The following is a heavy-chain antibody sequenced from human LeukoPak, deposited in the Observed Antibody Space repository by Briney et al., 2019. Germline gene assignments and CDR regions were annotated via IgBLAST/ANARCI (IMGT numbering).Heavy chain of an antibody. Sequence: PGGSLGLSCAASGFTVSTSYMSWGRQAPGKGLEWVSVLFRDDTTYYADSVKGRFTISRDNSKNTLYLQMNSLRPEDTSVYYCARGGEYSSSSNFAYWSQGTLVTVSS. J-gene: IGHJ4*02. CDR3: ARGGEYSSSSNFAY. D-gene: IGHD6-6*01. CDR1: GFTVSTSY. V-gene: IGHV3-66*02. CDR2: LFRDDTT.